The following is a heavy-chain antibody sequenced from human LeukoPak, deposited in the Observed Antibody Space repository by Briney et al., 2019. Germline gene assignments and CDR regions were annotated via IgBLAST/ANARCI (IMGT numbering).Heavy chain of an antibody. J-gene: IGHJ5*02. CDR1: GFTFSSYW. CDR2: INSDGSST. V-gene: IGHV3-74*03. Sequence: PGGSLRLSCAASGFTFSSYWMHWVRQAPGKGLVWVSRINSDGSSTEYADSVKGRFTISRDNAKNSLYLQMNSLRAEDTALYYCAKDIGSSGWGNWFDPWGQGTLVTVSS. CDR3: AKDIGSSGWGNWFDP. D-gene: IGHD6-19*01.